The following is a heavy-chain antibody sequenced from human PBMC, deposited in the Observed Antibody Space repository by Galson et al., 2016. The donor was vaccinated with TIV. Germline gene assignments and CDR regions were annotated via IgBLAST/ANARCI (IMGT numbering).Heavy chain of an antibody. J-gene: IGHJ4*02. V-gene: IGHV1-18*01. CDR2: ISAYNGHT. D-gene: IGHD5-24*01. CDR3: ARDRSNPLQGLSLDS. Sequence: SVKVSCKASGYTFSNSGITWVRQAPGQGLEWLGWISAYNGHTNYAQKVQGRVTMTTDTSTSTAYKELRSLTSDDTAVYYCARDRSNPLQGLSLDSWGQGILVTVSS. CDR1: GYTFSNSG.